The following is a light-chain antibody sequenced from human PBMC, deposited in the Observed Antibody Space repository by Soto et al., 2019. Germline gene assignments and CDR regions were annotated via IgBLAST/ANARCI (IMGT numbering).Light chain of an antibody. CDR3: VTYADGTYG. Sequence: QSPLTQPPAASGGTGQTVTISWTGTNSDVGGYIFVSWYQQHPGKAPKLMIYDVNKRPSGVPDRFSGSKSDNTASLTVSGLQAEDEADYYLVTYADGTYGFGTSTKATVL. J-gene: IGLJ1*01. V-gene: IGLV2-8*01. CDR2: DVN. CDR1: NSDVGGYIF.